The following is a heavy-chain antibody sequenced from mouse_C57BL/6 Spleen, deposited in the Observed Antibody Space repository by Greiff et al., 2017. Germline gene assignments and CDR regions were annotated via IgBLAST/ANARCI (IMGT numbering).Heavy chain of an antibody. V-gene: IGHV1-74*01. CDR2: IHPSDSDT. D-gene: IGHD2-2*01. Sequence: QVQLQQPGAELVKPGASVKVSCKASGYTFTSYWMHWVKQRPGQGLEWIGRIHPSDSDTNYNQKFKGKATLTVDKSSSTAYRQLSSLTSEDSAVYYCAIGRSTNGYDFDYWGAGTTLTVSS. CDR1: GYTFTSYW. CDR3: AIGRSTNGYDFDY. J-gene: IGHJ2*01.